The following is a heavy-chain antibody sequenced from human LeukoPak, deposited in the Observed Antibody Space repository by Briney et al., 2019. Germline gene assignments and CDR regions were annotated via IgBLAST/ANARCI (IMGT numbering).Heavy chain of an antibody. CDR2: IWYDGSNK. Sequence: GRSLRLSCAASGFTFSSYGMHWVRQAPGKGLEWVAVIWYDGSNKYYADSVKGRFTISRDNAKNTLYLQVNSLRAEDTALYYCTREKSSYNDYWGQGTLVTVSS. D-gene: IGHD2-2*01. J-gene: IGHJ4*02. CDR3: TREKSSYNDY. V-gene: IGHV3-33*01. CDR1: GFTFSSYG.